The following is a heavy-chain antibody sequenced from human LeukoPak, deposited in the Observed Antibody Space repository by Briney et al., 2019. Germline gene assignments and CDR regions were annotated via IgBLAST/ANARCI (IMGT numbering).Heavy chain of an antibody. CDR1: GYTFTSYG. CDR2: ISAYNGNT. D-gene: IGHD3-3*01. V-gene: IGHV1-18*01. CDR3: VRRRDFWSGYRDYYYYYMDV. J-gene: IGHJ6*03. Sequence: EASVKVSCKASGYTFTSYGISWVRQAPGQGLEWMGWISAYNGNTNYAQKLQGRVTMTTDTSTSTAYMELRSLRSDDTAVYYCVRRRDFWSGYRDYYYYYMDVWGKGTTVTVSS.